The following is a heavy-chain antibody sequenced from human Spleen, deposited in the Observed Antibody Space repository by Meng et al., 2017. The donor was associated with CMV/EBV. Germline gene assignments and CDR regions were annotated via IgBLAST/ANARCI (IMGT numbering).Heavy chain of an antibody. V-gene: IGHV4-59*03. CDR2: IYYSGST. CDR1: GGSISTYH. CDR3: ATLFGWPYDY. D-gene: IGHD3-3*01. Sequence: SETLSLTCTVSGGSISTYHWSWIRQPPGKGLEWIGYIYYSGSTKYNPSLKSRVTMSVDTSKKQFSLNLTSVTAADTAVYYCATLFGWPYDYWGQGTLVTVSS. J-gene: IGHJ4*02.